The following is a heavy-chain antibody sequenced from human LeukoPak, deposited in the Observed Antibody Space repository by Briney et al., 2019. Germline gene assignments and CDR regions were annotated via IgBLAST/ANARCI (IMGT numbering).Heavy chain of an antibody. CDR2: INHSGST. Sequence: GSLRLSCAASGFTFSNHVMIWVRQAPGKGLEWIGEINHSGSTSYNPSLKSRVSISDDMSKNQFSLKLSSVTAADTAVYYCARRSGSGSYSPDSYYYYYYMDVWGKGTTVTISS. CDR1: GFTFSNHV. J-gene: IGHJ6*03. D-gene: IGHD3-10*01. CDR3: ARRSGSGSYSPDSYYYYYYMDV. V-gene: IGHV4-34*01.